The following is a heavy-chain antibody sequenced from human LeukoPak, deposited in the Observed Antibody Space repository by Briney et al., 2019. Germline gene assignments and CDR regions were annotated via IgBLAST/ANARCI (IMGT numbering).Heavy chain of an antibody. CDR2: ISSSSSYI. CDR1: GFTFSSYS. D-gene: IGHD3-22*01. J-gene: IGHJ4*02. CDR3: ARWYYDSSGYYYCFDY. Sequence: GGSLRLSCAASGFTFSSYSMNWVRQAPGKGLEWVSSISSSSSYIYYTDSVKGRFTISRDNAKNSLYLQMNSLRAEDTAVYYCARWYYDSSGYYYCFDYWGRGTLVTVSS. V-gene: IGHV3-21*01.